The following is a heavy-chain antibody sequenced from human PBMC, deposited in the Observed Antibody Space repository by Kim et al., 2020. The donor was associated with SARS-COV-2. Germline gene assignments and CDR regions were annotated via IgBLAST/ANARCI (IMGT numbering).Heavy chain of an antibody. CDR1: GFTFSSYA. CDR2: ISGSGSKT. D-gene: IGHD3-10*01. Sequence: GGSLRLSWAGSGFTFSSYAMTWVRQAPGKGLEWVSGISGSGSKTYAADSVKGRFTISRDNSKNTLYLQMSSLRADDTAVYFCAKGLEVIIGGMDVWGQGTTVTVSS. V-gene: IGHV3-23*01. J-gene: IGHJ6*02. CDR3: AKGLEVIIGGMDV.